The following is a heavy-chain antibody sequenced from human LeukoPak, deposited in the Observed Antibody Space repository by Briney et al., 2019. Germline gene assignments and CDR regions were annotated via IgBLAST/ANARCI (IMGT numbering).Heavy chain of an antibody. CDR1: GGSISSYY. CDR3: ARVSLAANWFDP. Sequence: SETLSLTCTVSGGSISSYYWSWIRQPPGKGLEWIGYIYYSGSTNYNPSLKSRVTISVDTSKNQFSLKLSSVTAADTAVYYCARVSLAANWFDPWGQGTLVTVSS. CDR2: IYYSGST. J-gene: IGHJ5*02. V-gene: IGHV4-59*01. D-gene: IGHD6-13*01.